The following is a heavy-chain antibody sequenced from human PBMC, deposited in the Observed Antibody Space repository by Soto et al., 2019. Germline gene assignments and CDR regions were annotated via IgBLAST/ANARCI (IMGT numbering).Heavy chain of an antibody. D-gene: IGHD1-26*01. CDR3: ARCMPNGSWGWFDP. Sequence: QLQLQESGSGLVKPSQTLSLTCAVSGDSVSSGDYSWSWIRQPPGKGLEWIGYIYYSGSTYYNPTLKSRVTISVNRSKNQFSLNLSSVTAADTALYYCARCMPNGSWGWFDPWGKGTLVTVSS. V-gene: IGHV4-30-2*01. J-gene: IGHJ5*02. CDR1: GDSVSSGDYS. CDR2: IYYSGST.